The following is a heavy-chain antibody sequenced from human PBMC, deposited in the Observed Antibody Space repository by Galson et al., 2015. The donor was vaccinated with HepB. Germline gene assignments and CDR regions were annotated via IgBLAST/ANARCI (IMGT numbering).Heavy chain of an antibody. CDR3: ATRRGGGSGSYYLPADYYYYYGMDV. V-gene: IGHV5-10-1*01. CDR1: GYSFTSYW. D-gene: IGHD3-10*01. J-gene: IGHJ6*02. Sequence: QSGAEVKKPGESLRISCKGSGYSFTSYWISWVRQMPGKGLEWMGRIDPSDSYTNYSPSFQGHVTISADKSISTAYLQWSSLKASDTAMYYCATRRGGGSGSYYLPADYYYYYGMDVWGQGTTVTVSS. CDR2: IDPSDSYT.